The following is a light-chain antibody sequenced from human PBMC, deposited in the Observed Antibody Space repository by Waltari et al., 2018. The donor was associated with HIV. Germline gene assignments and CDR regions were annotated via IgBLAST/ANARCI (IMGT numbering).Light chain of an antibody. CDR1: NIASSR. J-gene: IGLJ1*01. CDR3: QVWDTFSDRYV. V-gene: IGLV3-21*02. CDR2: GDS. Sequence: SYELTQPPSVSVAPGQTAPRDCGGANIASSRVPWYQQKPGQAPVLVVYGDSERPSGIPERFAGSNSDNTATLTISRVAAGDVAAYYCQVWDTFSDRYVFGAGTEVTVL.